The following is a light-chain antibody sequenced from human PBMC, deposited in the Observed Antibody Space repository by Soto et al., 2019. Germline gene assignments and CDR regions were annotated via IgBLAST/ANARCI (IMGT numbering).Light chain of an antibody. CDR2: AAS. Sequence: EIELTQSPGTLSLSPGERATLSCRASQSLTSNYLTWYQQKPGQAPRLLIYAASYRATGVSDRFSGSGSGTDFTLTINGVEPEDFAVYYCQHYGNSLTFGGGTKVEIK. V-gene: IGKV3-20*01. J-gene: IGKJ4*01. CDR1: QSLTSNY. CDR3: QHYGNSLT.